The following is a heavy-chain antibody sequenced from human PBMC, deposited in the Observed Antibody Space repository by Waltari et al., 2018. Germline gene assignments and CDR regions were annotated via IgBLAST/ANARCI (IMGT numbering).Heavy chain of an antibody. V-gene: IGHV1-69*01. Sequence: QVQLVQSGAEVKKPGSSVKVSCKASGGTFSSNAISWVRQAPGQGLEWMGGVTPMFGAADYAQNCQGRVTITADESTSTAYMELSSLRSEDTAVYYCAMEGKTYYSQQPYYFDYWGQGTLVTVSS. CDR3: AMEGKTYYSQQPYYFDY. CDR2: VTPMFGAA. D-gene: IGHD3-10*01. CDR1: GGTFSSNA. J-gene: IGHJ4*02.